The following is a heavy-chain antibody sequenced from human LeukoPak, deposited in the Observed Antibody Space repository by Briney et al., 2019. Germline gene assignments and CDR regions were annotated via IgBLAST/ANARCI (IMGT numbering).Heavy chain of an antibody. Sequence: GRSLRLSCAASGFTFSSYAMSWVRQAPGKGLEWVSAISGSGGSTYYADSVKGRFTISRDNAKNTLYLQMNSLRAEDTAVYYCARENYYGSGSYYSIDYYGMDVWGQGTTVTVSS. D-gene: IGHD3-10*01. CDR3: ARENYYGSGSYYSIDYYGMDV. CDR2: ISGSGGST. V-gene: IGHV3-23*01. J-gene: IGHJ6*02. CDR1: GFTFSSYA.